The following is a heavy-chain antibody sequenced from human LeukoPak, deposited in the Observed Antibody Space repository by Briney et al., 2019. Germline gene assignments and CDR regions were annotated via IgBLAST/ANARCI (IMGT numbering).Heavy chain of an antibody. V-gene: IGHV3-23*01. CDR1: GFTFSSYS. J-gene: IGHJ4*02. CDR2: ISGSSGNT. CDR3: AKPAKTDYTDY. Sequence: AGGSLRLSCAVSGFTFSSYSMNWVRQAPGKGLEWVSAISGSSGNTYYADSVKGRFTISRDNSKNTLYLQMNSLRAEDTALYYCAKPAKTDYTDYWGQGTLVTVSS. D-gene: IGHD1-14*01.